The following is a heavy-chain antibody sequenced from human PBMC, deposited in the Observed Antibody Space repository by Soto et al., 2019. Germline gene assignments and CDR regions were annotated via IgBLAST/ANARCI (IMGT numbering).Heavy chain of an antibody. CDR3: ARGGGGDYGDPYCFDY. Sequence: GASVKVSCKASGGTFSSYAISWVRQAPGQGLEWMGGIIPIFGTANYAQKFQGRVTITADESTSTAYMELSRLRSEDTAVYYCARGGGGDYGDPYCFDYWGQGTLVTVSS. D-gene: IGHD4-17*01. CDR2: IIPIFGTA. J-gene: IGHJ4*02. CDR1: GGTFSSYA. V-gene: IGHV1-69*13.